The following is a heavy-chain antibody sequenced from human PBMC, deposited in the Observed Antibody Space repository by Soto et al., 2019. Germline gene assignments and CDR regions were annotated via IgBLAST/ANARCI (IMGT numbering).Heavy chain of an antibody. D-gene: IGHD6-6*01. CDR1: GGTFSSYA. J-gene: IGHJ6*02. CDR3: AAPGGSSSSPYYYYGMDV. V-gene: IGHV1-69*01. CDR2: MIPIFGTT. Sequence: QVQLVQSGAEVKKPGSSVKVSCKASGGTFSSYAISWVRQAPGQRLEWMGGMIPIFGTTNYAQKFQGRVTITADESTSTAYMELSSLRSEDMAVYYCAAPGGSSSSPYYYYGMDVLGQGTTVTVSS.